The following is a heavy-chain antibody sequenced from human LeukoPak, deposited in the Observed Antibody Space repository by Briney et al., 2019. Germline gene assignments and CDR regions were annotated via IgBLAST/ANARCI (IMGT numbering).Heavy chain of an antibody. CDR1: GGSFSGYY. Sequence: PSETLSPTCAVYGGSFSGYYWSWIRQPPGKGLEWIGEINHSGSTNYNPSLKSRVTISVDTSKNQFSLKLSSVTAADTAVYYCARDLRKSTYYYYYYGMDVWGQGTTVTVSS. J-gene: IGHJ6*02. CDR2: INHSGST. D-gene: IGHD1-14*01. CDR3: ARDLRKSTYYYYYYGMDV. V-gene: IGHV4-34*01.